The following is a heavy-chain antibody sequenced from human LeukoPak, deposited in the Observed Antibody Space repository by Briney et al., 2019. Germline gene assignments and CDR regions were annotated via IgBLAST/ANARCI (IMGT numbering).Heavy chain of an antibody. D-gene: IGHD3-3*01. J-gene: IGHJ5*02. CDR3: AREGGLGDFWSPNNWFDP. V-gene: IGHV4-39*07. CDR1: GGSISSSSYY. CDR2: IYYSGST. Sequence: PSETLSLTCTVSGGSISSSSYYWGWIRQPPGKGLEWIGSIYYSGSTYYNPSLKSRVTISVDTSKNQFSLKLSSVTAADTAVYYCAREGGLGDFWSPNNWFDPWGQGTLVTVSS.